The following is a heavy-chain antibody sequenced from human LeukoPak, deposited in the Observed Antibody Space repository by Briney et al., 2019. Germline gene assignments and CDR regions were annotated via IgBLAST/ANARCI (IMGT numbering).Heavy chain of an antibody. J-gene: IGHJ4*02. CDR2: IYSGGST. CDR1: GFIVSTSY. V-gene: IGHV3-53*01. D-gene: IGHD3-16*01. CDR3: ARGRITGYFDY. Sequence: GGSLRLSCAASGFIVSTSYMTWVRQAPGKGLEWVSFIYSGGSTYYADSVKGRFTISRDNSKNTLYLQMHSLRVEDTAVYYCARGRITGYFDYWGQGTLVTVSS.